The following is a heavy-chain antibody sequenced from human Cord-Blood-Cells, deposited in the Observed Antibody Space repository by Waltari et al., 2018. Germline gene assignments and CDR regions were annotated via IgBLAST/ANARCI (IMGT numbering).Heavy chain of an antibody. D-gene: IGHD2-2*01. Sequence: QVQLQQWGAGLLKPSETLSLTCAVYGGSFSGYYWSWIRQPPGKGLEWIGEINHSGSTNYNPSLKSRVTISVDTSKNQFSLKLSSVTAADTAVYYCAREGLGYCSSASCYALDYWGQGT. CDR3: AREGLGYCSSASCYALDY. CDR2: INHSGST. CDR1: GGSFSGYY. J-gene: IGHJ4*02. V-gene: IGHV4-34*01.